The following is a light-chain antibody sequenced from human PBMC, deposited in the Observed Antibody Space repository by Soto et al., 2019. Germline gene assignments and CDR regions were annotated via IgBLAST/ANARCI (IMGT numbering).Light chain of an antibody. Sequence: QSVLTQPPSLSGAPGQRVTISCTGSSSNIGAGYDVHWYQQLPGTAPKLLIYGNTNRPSGVPDRFSGSKSGTSASLAITGLQAEDEADYYCQSYDSRLSVLFGGGTKVTVL. CDR2: GNT. CDR1: SSNIGAGYD. CDR3: QSYDSRLSVL. V-gene: IGLV1-40*01. J-gene: IGLJ3*02.